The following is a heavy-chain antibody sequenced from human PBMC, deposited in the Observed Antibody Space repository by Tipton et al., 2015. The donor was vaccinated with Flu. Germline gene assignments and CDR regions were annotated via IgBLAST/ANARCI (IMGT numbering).Heavy chain of an antibody. J-gene: IGHJ1*01. CDR1: GGSFSGYY. V-gene: IGHV4-34*01. CDR2: INHSGST. D-gene: IGHD6-19*01. CDR3: ARDLGVAVAGTGGFQH. Sequence: LRLSCAVYGGSFSGYYWSWIRQPPGKGLEWIGEINHSGSTNYNPSLKSRVTISVDTSKNQFSLKLSSVTAADTAVYYCARDLGVAVAGTGGFQHWGQGTLVTVSS.